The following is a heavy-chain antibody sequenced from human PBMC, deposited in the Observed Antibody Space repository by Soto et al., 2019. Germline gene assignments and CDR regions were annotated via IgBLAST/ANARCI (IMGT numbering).Heavy chain of an antibody. V-gene: IGHV1-24*01. CDR1: GYTLTELS. CDR3: ATRTYYDYGWGSFDY. J-gene: IGHJ4*02. D-gene: IGHD3-16*01. CDR2: FDPEDAET. Sequence: QVQVVQSGAEVKRPGASVKVSCQVSGYTLTELSLHWVRQPPGKGLEWMGGFDPEDAETIFEQKFQGRVTLTEDTSTDTAYMELSSLGSDDTAVYYCATRTYYDYGWGSFDYWGQGTPVTVSS.